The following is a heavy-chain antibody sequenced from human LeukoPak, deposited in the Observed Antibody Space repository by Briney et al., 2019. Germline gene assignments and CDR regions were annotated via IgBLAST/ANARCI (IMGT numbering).Heavy chain of an antibody. CDR1: GFTFDDYT. D-gene: IGHD2-8*01. CDR2: ISWDGGST. CDR3: AKALGYCTNGVCLLIDY. V-gene: IGHV3-43*01. J-gene: IGHJ4*02. Sequence: GGSLRLSCAASGFTFDDYTMHWVRQAPGKGLEWVSLISWDGGSTYYADSVKGRFTISRDNSKNSLYLQMNSLRTEDTALYYCAKALGYCTNGVCLLIDYWGQGTLVTVSS.